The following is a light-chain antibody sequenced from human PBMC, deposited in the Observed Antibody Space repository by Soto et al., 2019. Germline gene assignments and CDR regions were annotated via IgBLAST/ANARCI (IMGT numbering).Light chain of an antibody. CDR3: AAWDDSLSGQV. Sequence: QSVLTQPPSASGTPGQRVTISCSGSSSNIGSNYVYWYQQLPGTAPKLLIYRNNQRPSGVPDRFSGSKSGTSASLAISGLRSEDEAEYYCAAWDDSLSGQVFGTGSKVIVL. J-gene: IGLJ1*01. CDR2: RNN. V-gene: IGLV1-47*01. CDR1: SSNIGSNY.